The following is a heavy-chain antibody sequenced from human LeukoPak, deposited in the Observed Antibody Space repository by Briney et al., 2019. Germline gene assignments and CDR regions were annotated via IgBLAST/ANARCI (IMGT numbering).Heavy chain of an antibody. CDR1: GFTFSSYW. J-gene: IGHJ5*02. CDR3: ARGVVPAAANWYDP. D-gene: IGHD2-2*01. CDR2: IKQDGSEK. V-gene: IGHV3-7*04. Sequence: GGSLRLSCAASGFTFSSYWMSWVRQAPGKGLEWVTNIKQDGSEKYYVDSVKGRFTISRDNAKNSLYLQMNSLRAEDTALYYSARGVVPAAANWYDPCGQGTLVTVSS.